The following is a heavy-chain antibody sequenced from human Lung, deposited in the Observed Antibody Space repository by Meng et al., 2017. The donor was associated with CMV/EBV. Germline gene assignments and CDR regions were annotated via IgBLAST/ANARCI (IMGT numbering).Heavy chain of an antibody. D-gene: IGHD6-13*01. V-gene: IGHV1-69*10. CDR2: IIPIIGIT. CDR1: GSSFGNYG. CDR3: ARERDSSSWFDGY. Sequence: SXXVSXKASGSSFGNYGISWVRQAPGQGLEWMGVIIPIIGITKYAQRFQGRVMITADTYTSTAYMELSSLRSEDTAMYYCARERDSSSWFDGYWGQGTLVTVSS. J-gene: IGHJ4*02.